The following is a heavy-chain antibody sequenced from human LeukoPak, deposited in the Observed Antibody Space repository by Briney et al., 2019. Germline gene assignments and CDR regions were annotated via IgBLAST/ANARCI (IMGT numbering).Heavy chain of an antibody. V-gene: IGHV1-2*04. D-gene: IGHD6-13*01. CDR3: ARERGYSSSWYYGMDV. J-gene: IGHJ6*02. CDR2: INPNSGGT. Sequence: GASVKVSCKASGYTFTGYYMHWVRQAPGQGLEWMGWINPNSGGTNYAQKFQGWVTMTRDTSISTAYMELSRLRSDDTAVYYCARERGYSSSWYYGMDVWGQGTTVTVSS. CDR1: GYTFTGYY.